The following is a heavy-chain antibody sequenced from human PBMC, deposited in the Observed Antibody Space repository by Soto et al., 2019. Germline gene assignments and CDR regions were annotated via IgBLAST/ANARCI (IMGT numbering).Heavy chain of an antibody. Sequence: QVQLVESGGGVVQPGRSLRLSCEASGFTFSSYAMHWVRQAPGKGLEWVAVISYDGSNKYYADSVKGRFTISRDNSKNTLYLQMNSLRAEDTAVYYCARGGMTAYYFDYWGQGTLVTVSS. CDR3: ARGGMTAYYFDY. V-gene: IGHV3-30-3*01. D-gene: IGHD3-10*01. CDR1: GFTFSSYA. CDR2: ISYDGSNK. J-gene: IGHJ4*02.